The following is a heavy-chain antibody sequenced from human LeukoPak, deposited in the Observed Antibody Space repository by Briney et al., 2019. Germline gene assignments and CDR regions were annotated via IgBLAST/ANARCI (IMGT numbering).Heavy chain of an antibody. Sequence: SETLSLTCTVSRGSTSTYYWSWIRQPAGKGLEWIGRIYTSGSTNYNPSLKSRVTISVDTSKNQFSLKLSSVTAADTAVYYCARFAYYYDSSGYLSKDYWGRGTLVTVSS. CDR3: ARFAYYYDSSGYLSKDY. V-gene: IGHV4-4*07. CDR1: RGSTSTYY. CDR2: IYTSGST. J-gene: IGHJ4*02. D-gene: IGHD3-22*01.